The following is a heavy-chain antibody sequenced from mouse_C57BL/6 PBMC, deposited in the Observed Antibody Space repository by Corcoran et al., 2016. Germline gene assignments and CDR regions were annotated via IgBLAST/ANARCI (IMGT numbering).Heavy chain of an antibody. V-gene: IGHV1-69*01. CDR1: GYTFTSYW. CDR2: IDPSDSYT. Sequence: QVQLQQPGAELVMPGASVKLSCKASGYTFTSYWIHWVKQRPGQGLEWIGEIDPSDSYTNYNQKFKGKSTLPVDKSSSTAYLQLSSLTSEDSAVYYCARGHDGYYGYFDYWGQGTTLTVSS. J-gene: IGHJ2*01. D-gene: IGHD2-3*01. CDR3: ARGHDGYYGYFDY.